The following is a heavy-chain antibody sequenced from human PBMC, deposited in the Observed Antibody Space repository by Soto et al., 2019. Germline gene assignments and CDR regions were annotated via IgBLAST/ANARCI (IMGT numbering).Heavy chain of an antibody. CDR2: IHYSGST. V-gene: IGHV4-39*01. CDR3: ARHPRLGRLDYFDY. Sequence: SQTLSLTCTVSGDSISDSSGSNHHWGWIRQPPGKGLEWIGSIHYSGSTFYNPSLRSRVTVSVDTSKNQFSLKLNSVTAADTAVYYCARHPRLGRLDYFDYWGQGTLVTVSS. CDR1: GDSISDSSGSNHH. D-gene: IGHD6-19*01. J-gene: IGHJ4*02.